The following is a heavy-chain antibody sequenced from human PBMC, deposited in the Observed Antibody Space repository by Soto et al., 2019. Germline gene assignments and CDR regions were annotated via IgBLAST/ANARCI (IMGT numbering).Heavy chain of an antibody. CDR1: GGTFSSYT. J-gene: IGHJ4*02. Sequence: QVQLVQSGAEVKKPGSSVKVSCKASGGTFSSYTISWVRQAPGQGLEWMGRIIPILGIANYAQKFQGRVTITADKSTSTAYMELSSLRSEDTAVYYCARESRIPHKYCSGGSCYSGYFDYWGQGTLVTVSS. D-gene: IGHD2-15*01. CDR2: IIPILGIA. V-gene: IGHV1-69*08. CDR3: ARESRIPHKYCSGGSCYSGYFDY.